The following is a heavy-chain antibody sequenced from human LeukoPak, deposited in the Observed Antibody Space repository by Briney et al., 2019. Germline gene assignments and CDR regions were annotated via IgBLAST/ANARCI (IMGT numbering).Heavy chain of an antibody. CDR2: ISAYNGNT. CDR1: GYDFTAYG. Sequence: ASVKVSCKSSGYDFTAYGFSWVRQAPGQGLEWMGWISAYNGNTDYAQKLQGRVTLTADTPTRTAYMELRSLRSDDTAVYYCARDPPLNSGYDHSKYYYYNYGMDVWGQGTTVTVSS. J-gene: IGHJ6*02. D-gene: IGHD5-12*01. V-gene: IGHV1-18*01. CDR3: ARDPPLNSGYDHSKYYYYNYGMDV.